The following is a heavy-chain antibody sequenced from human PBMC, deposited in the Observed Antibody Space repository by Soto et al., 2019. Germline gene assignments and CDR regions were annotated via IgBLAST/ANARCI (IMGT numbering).Heavy chain of an antibody. CDR1: GFTFGDYA. CDR2: IRSKAYGGTT. Sequence: GGSLSLSCTASGFTFGDYAMSWFRQAPGKGLEWVGFIRSKAYGGTTEYAASVKGRFTISRDDSKSIAYLQMNSLKTEDTAVYYCTREDYYYGMDVWGQGTTVTVSS. CDR3: TREDYYYGMDV. J-gene: IGHJ6*02. V-gene: IGHV3-49*03.